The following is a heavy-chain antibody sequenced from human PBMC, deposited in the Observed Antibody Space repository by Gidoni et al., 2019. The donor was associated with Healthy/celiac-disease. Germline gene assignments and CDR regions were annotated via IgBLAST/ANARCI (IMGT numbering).Heavy chain of an antibody. CDR2: ISWNSGSI. CDR1: GFPFDDYA. D-gene: IGHD6-19*01. J-gene: IGHJ6*02. V-gene: IGHV3-9*01. Sequence: EVQLVESGGGLVQPGRSLRLACAASGFPFDDYAMPWVRQAPGKGLEWVSGISWNSGSIGYADSVKGRFTISRDNAKNSLYLQMNSLRAEDTALYYCAKDRPRSVAGTQRIVGYYGMDVWGQGTTVTVSS. CDR3: AKDRPRSVAGTQRIVGYYGMDV.